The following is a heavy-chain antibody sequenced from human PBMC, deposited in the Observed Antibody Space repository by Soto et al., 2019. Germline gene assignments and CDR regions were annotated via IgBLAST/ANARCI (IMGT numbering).Heavy chain of an antibody. V-gene: IGHV3-15*07. CDR1: GFTFSKAW. Sequence: EVQLVESGGGLVKPGESLRLSCAGSGFTFSKAWMNWVRQVPGKGLEWVGLIKSKINGETTDYAEPVKSRFTISRDDSKNTRYLQKSNLKTEDTAVYYCTTDADHMAENGNGYWGQGTLVTVSS. CDR2: IKSKINGETT. D-gene: IGHD2-8*01. J-gene: IGHJ4*02. CDR3: TTDADHMAENGNGY.